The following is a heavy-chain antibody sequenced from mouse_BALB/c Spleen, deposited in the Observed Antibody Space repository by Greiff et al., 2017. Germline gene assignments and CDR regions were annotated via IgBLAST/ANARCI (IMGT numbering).Heavy chain of an antibody. D-gene: IGHD1-2*01. CDR2: IYPGNSDT. Sequence: VHVKQSGTVLARPGASVKMSCKASGYTFTSYWMHWVKQRPGQGLEWIGAIYPGNSDTSYNQKFKGKAKLTAVTSTSTAYMELSSLTNEDSAVYYCTRRYGYIYAMDYWGQGTSVTVSS. V-gene: IGHV1-5*01. CDR1: GYTFTSYW. CDR3: TRRYGYIYAMDY. J-gene: IGHJ4*01.